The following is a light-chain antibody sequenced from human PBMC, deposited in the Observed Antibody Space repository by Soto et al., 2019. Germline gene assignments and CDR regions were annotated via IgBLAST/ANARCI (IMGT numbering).Light chain of an antibody. Sequence: EIVLTQSPGTLSLSPGERATLSCRASQSVSSSDLAWYQQKPGQSPRLLIYVASSMATGIPDRFSGSGSGTDFTLTISRLEPEDFAVYYCQQYGSSPYTFGQGTKLEIK. CDR2: VAS. CDR1: QSVSSSD. V-gene: IGKV3-20*01. CDR3: QQYGSSPYT. J-gene: IGKJ2*01.